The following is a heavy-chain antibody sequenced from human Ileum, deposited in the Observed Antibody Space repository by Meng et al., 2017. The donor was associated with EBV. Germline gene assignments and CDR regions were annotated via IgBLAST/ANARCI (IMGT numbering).Heavy chain of an antibody. J-gene: IGHJ4*02. CDR2: MYPTGPT. V-gene: IGHV4-4*02. Sequence: QVPPEDSGPGLVKPSGSLSLPGATSGGHISMDYWWIWVRHAPEKGLEWIGEMYPTGPTYYNPSLKGRVSISIDKSKNQLSLKLNSVTAADTAVYYCVRGGTYYLSYWGQGSLVTVSS. CDR1: GGHISMDYW. CDR3: VRGGTYYLSY. D-gene: IGHD1-26*01.